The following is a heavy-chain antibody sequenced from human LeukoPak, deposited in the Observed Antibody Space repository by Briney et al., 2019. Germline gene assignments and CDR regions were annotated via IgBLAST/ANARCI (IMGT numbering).Heavy chain of an antibody. CDR1: GFYFYTYG. V-gene: IGHV3-30*18. CDR3: AKNDISGYYADF. J-gene: IGHJ4*02. CDR2: ISKDGADK. D-gene: IGHD3-22*01. Sequence: GGSLRLSCAASGFYFYTYGMNWVCQAPGEGPEWVTAISKDGADKYYADSVKGRFTISRDNSKNTVYLQMNSLRPEDTAVYYCAKNDISGYYADFWGQGTLVIVSS.